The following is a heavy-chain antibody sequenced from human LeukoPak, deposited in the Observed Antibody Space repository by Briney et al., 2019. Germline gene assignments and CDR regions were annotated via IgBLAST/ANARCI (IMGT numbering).Heavy chain of an antibody. V-gene: IGHV3-23*01. Sequence: QPGGSLRLSCAASGFTFSSYAMSWVRQAPGKGLEWVSAISGSGGSTYYADAVKGRFTVSRDNAKNTLYLQVNSLRAEDTAVYYCARDKSSGYWFIDYWGQGTLVTVSS. J-gene: IGHJ4*02. CDR3: ARDKSSGYWFIDY. D-gene: IGHD3-22*01. CDR2: ISGSGGST. CDR1: GFTFSSYA.